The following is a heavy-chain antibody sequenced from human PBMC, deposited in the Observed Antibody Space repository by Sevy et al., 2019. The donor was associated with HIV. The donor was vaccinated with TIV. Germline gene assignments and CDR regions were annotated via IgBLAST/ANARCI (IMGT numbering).Heavy chain of an antibody. CDR2: ISYDGSNK. V-gene: IGHV3-30*18. J-gene: IGHJ3*02. D-gene: IGHD2-15*01. CDR1: GFTFSSYG. CDR3: AKDDLINIVVVVAATFHI. Sequence: GGSLRLSCAASGFTFSSYGMHWVRQAPGKGLEWVAVISYDGSNKYYADSVKGRFTISRDNSKNTLYLQMNSLRAEDTAVYYCAKDDLINIVVVVAATFHIWGQGTMVTVSS.